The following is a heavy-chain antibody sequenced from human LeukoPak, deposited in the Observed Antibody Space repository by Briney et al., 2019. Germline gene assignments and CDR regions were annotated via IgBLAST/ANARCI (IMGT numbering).Heavy chain of an antibody. Sequence: ASVKVSCKASGYTFTGYYMHWVRQAPGQGLEWMGWINPNSGGTNYAQKFQGRVTMTRDTSISTAYMELSRLRSEDTAVYYCARTIVVVVNTEDYYYYMDVWGKGTTVTVSS. J-gene: IGHJ6*03. CDR3: ARTIVVVVNTEDYYYYMDV. CDR1: GYTFTGYY. CDR2: INPNSGGT. V-gene: IGHV1-2*02. D-gene: IGHD2-15*01.